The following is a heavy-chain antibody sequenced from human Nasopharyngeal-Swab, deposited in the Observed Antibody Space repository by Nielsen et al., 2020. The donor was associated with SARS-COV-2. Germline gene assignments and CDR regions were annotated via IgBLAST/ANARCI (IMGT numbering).Heavy chain of an antibody. CDR1: EYTFTSSD. CDR2: MNPNSGNT. CDR3: ASGGTAY. D-gene: IGHD1-1*01. Sequence: ASVKVSCKASEYTFTSSDINWVRQATGQGLEWMGWMNPNSGNTGYAQKFKGRVTMTGNTSISTGYMELSGLRFEDTAVYYCASGGTAYWGQGTLVTVSS. J-gene: IGHJ4*02. V-gene: IGHV1-8*01.